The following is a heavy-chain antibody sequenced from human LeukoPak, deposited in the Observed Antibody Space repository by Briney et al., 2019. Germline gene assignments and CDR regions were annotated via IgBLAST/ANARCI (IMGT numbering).Heavy chain of an antibody. Sequence: GASVKVSCKASGGTFSSYAISWVRQAPGQGLEWTGGIIPIFGTANYAQKFQGRVTITTDESTSTAYMELSSLRAEDTAVYYCARVANGRDGYQNPTYYFDYWGQGTLVTVSS. CDR3: ARVANGRDGYQNPTYYFDY. V-gene: IGHV1-69*05. CDR1: GGTFSSYA. CDR2: IIPIFGTA. D-gene: IGHD5-24*01. J-gene: IGHJ4*02.